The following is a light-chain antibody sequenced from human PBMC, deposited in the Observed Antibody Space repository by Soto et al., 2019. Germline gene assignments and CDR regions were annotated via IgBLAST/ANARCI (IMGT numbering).Light chain of an antibody. CDR3: SSYTSSSTSLYV. Sequence: QSALPQPASGSGSPGQSITISCTGTSSDVGGYNYVSWYQQHPGKAPKLMIYDVSNRPSGVSNRFSGSKSGNTASLTISGLQAEDEADYYCSSYTSSSTSLYVFGTGTKLTVL. CDR1: SSDVGGYNY. J-gene: IGLJ1*01. V-gene: IGLV2-14*01. CDR2: DVS.